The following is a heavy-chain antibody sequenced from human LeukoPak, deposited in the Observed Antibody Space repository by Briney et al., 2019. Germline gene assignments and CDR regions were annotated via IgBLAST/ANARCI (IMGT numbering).Heavy chain of an antibody. CDR2: IYYSGTT. Sequence: SETLSLTCTVSGGSISHYYWSWIRQSPGKGLEWIGYIYYSGTTNYNPSFKSRVTISVDTSRNQLSLQLRSVTAADTAVYYCAREDPQTTVPEGMDVWGQGTTVIVSS. V-gene: IGHV4-59*01. CDR1: GGSISHYY. D-gene: IGHD4-17*01. CDR3: AREDPQTTVPEGMDV. J-gene: IGHJ6*02.